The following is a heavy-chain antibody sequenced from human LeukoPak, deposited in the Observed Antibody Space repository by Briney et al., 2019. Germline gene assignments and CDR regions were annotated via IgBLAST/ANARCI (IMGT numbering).Heavy chain of an antibody. D-gene: IGHD5-12*01. V-gene: IGHV1-69*13. Sequence: ASVKVSCKASGGIFSSYAISWVRQAPGQGLEWTGGVIPLFGTPNYAQKFQGRVTIIADESASTAYMELRSLRSDDTAVYYCARDPGEMIVATTFDYWGQGTLVTVSS. CDR2: VIPLFGTP. CDR3: ARDPGEMIVATTFDY. J-gene: IGHJ4*02. CDR1: GGIFSSYA.